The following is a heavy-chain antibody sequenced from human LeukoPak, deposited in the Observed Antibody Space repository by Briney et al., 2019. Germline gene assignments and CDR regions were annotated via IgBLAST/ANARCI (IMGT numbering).Heavy chain of an antibody. D-gene: IGHD4-17*01. CDR1: GGSISSGGYY. J-gene: IGHJ2*01. CDR3: ARDRTTVTSLGYFDL. V-gene: IGHV4-31*03. CDR2: IYYSGST. Sequence: SQTLSLTCTVSGGSISSGGYYWSWIRQHPGKGLEWIGYIYYSGSTYYNPSLKSRVTVSVDTSKNQFSLKLSSVTAADTAVYYCARDRTTVTSLGYFDLWGRGTLVTVSS.